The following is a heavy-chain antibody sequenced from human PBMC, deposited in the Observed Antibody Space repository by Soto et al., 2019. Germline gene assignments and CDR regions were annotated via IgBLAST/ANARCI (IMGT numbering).Heavy chain of an antibody. Sequence: QVQLVQSGAEVKKPGSSVKVSCKASGGTFSSYAISWVRQAPGQGLEWMGGIIPIFGTANYAQKFQGRVTITADESTSTAYMELSSLRSEDTAVYYCARDHIVVVPAAIGEYYYYYGMDVWVQGTTVTVSS. CDR1: GGTFSSYA. J-gene: IGHJ6*02. V-gene: IGHV1-69*01. CDR2: IIPIFGTA. D-gene: IGHD2-2*02. CDR3: ARDHIVVVPAAIGEYYYYYGMDV.